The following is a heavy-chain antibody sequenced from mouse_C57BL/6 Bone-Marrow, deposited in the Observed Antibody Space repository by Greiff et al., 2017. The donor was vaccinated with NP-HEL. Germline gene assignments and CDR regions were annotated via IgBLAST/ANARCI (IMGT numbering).Heavy chain of an antibody. CDR1: GFTFSDYY. Sequence: EVHLVESEGGLVQPGSSMKLSCTASGFTFSDYYMAWVRQVQEKGLEWVANINYDGSSTYYLDSLKSRFIISRDNAKNILYLQMSSLKSEDTAMYYCARHYYSNYFDYWGQGTTLTVSS. D-gene: IGHD2-5*01. V-gene: IGHV5-16*02. CDR3: ARHYYSNYFDY. J-gene: IGHJ2*01. CDR2: INYDGSST.